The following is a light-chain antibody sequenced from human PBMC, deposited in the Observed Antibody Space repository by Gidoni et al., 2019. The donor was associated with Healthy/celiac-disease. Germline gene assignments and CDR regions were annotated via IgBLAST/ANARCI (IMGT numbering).Light chain of an antibody. CDR2: GKN. Sequence: SSELTQDPAVFVAFVQTVRITCPGDSLRSYYASWYQQKPGQAPVLVIYGKNNRPSGIPDRFSGSSSGNTASLTITGAQAEDEADYYCNSRDSSGNHVVFGGGTKLTVL. J-gene: IGLJ2*01. CDR3: NSRDSSGNHVV. CDR1: SLRSYY. V-gene: IGLV3-19*01.